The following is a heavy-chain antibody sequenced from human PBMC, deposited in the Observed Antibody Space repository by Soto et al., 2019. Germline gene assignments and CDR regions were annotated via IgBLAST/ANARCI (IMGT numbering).Heavy chain of an antibody. Sequence: QVQLQQWGAGLLKPSETLSLTCAVYGGSFSGYYWSWIRQPPGKGLEWIGEINHSGSTNYNPSLKSRVTISVDTSKNQFSLKLSSVTAADTAVYYCARGGEGSQLSIGYWGQGTLVTVSS. V-gene: IGHV4-34*01. CDR1: GGSFSGYY. J-gene: IGHJ4*02. CDR3: ARGGEGSQLSIGY. CDR2: INHSGST. D-gene: IGHD3-10*01.